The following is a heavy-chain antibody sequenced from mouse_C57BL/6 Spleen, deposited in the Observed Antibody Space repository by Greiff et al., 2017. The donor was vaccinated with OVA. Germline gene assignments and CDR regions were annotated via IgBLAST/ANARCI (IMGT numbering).Heavy chain of an antibody. D-gene: IGHD2-3*01. CDR2: ISSGSSTI. J-gene: IGHJ2*01. Sequence: EVQRVESGGGLVKPGGSLKLSCAASGFTFSDYGMHWVRQAPEKGLEWVAYISSGSSTIYYADTVKGRVTISRDNAKNTLFLQMTSLRSEDTAMYYCARLYDGYSYYFDYWGKGTTLTVSS. V-gene: IGHV5-17*01. CDR3: ARLYDGYSYYFDY. CDR1: GFTFSDYG.